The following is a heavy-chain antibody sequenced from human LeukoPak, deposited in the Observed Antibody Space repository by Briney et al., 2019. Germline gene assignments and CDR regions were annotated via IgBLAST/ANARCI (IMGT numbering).Heavy chain of an antibody. CDR1: GGSISSYY. Sequence: SETLSLTCTVSGGSISSYYWSWIRQPAGKGLEWIGRIYTSGSTNYNPSLQSRVTMSVDTSKTQFSLKLSSVTAADTAVYYCARGRAAAGKLDYWGQGTLVTVSS. D-gene: IGHD6-13*01. V-gene: IGHV4-4*07. CDR2: IYTSGST. CDR3: ARGRAAAGKLDY. J-gene: IGHJ4*02.